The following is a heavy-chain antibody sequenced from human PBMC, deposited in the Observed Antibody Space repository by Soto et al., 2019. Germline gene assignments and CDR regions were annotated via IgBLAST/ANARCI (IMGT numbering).Heavy chain of an antibody. V-gene: IGHV5-51*01. CDR1: GYSFTSYW. Sequence: GESLMISCKGSGYSFTSYWIGWVRQMPGKGLEWMGIIYPGDSDARYSPSFQGQVTISADKSISTAYLQWSSLKASDTAMYYCASPAHYYDSSGYPTDDAFDIWGQGTMVTVSS. D-gene: IGHD3-22*01. CDR3: ASPAHYYDSSGYPTDDAFDI. J-gene: IGHJ3*02. CDR2: IYPGDSDA.